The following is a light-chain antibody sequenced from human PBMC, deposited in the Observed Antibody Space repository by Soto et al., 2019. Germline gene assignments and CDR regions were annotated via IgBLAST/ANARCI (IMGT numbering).Light chain of an antibody. J-gene: IGLJ3*02. Sequence: SYELTQPLSVSVALGQTARITCGGNNIGGKNVHWYQQKPGQAPVLVIYRDSNRPSGIPERFSGSNSGNTATLTISRAQAGDVADYYCQVWDSSTWVFGGGTKLTVL. V-gene: IGLV3-9*01. CDR3: QVWDSSTWV. CDR2: RDS. CDR1: NIGGKN.